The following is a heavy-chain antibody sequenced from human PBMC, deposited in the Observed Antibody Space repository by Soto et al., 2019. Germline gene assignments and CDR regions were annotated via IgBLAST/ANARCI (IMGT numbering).Heavy chain of an antibody. J-gene: IGHJ6*02. CDR2: IYPGDSDT. V-gene: IGHV5-51*01. CDR3: AGGGVRGVITRTRDYYGMDV. D-gene: IGHD3-10*01. CDR1: GYSFISYW. Sequence: GESLKISCKGSGYSFISYWIVWVRQMPGKGLEWMGIIYPGDSDTRYSPSFQGQVTISADKSISTAYLQWSSLKASDTAMYYCAGGGVRGVITRTRDYYGMDVWGQGTTVTVSS.